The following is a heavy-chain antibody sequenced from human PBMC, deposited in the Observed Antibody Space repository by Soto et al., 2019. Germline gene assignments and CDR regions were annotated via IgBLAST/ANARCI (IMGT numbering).Heavy chain of an antibody. D-gene: IGHD4-17*01. CDR2: IWYDGSNK. J-gene: IGHJ4*02. CDR3: ARDAAYGSTVTALDY. V-gene: IGHV3-33*01. CDR1: GFTFSSYG. Sequence: GGSLRLSCAASGFTFSSYGMHWVRQAPGKGLEWVAVIWYDGSNKYYADSVKGRFTISRDNSKNTLYLQMNSLRAEDTAVYYCARDAAYGSTVTALDYWGQGTLVTVSS.